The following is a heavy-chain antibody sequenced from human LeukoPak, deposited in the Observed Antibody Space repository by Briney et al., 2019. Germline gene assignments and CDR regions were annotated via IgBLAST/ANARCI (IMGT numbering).Heavy chain of an antibody. D-gene: IGHD3-10*01. CDR3: ARDRPDRGLARDY. CDR2: IYTGGST. V-gene: IGHV3-66*01. J-gene: IGHJ4*02. CDR1: GFSVSNYY. Sequence: GGSLRLSCAASGFSVSNYYMSWVRQAPGKGLEWLSVIYTGGSTYYAESVRDRFTLSRDKSKNTLYLQMNTLRVEDTAVYYCARDRPDRGLARDYGGQEPRVTVSS.